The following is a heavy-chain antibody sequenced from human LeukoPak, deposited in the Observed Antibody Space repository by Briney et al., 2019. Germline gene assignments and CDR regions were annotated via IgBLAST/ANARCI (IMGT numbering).Heavy chain of an antibody. CDR2: ISGNNGNT. J-gene: IGHJ3*02. D-gene: IGHD3-22*01. CDR1: GYTFTSNG. Sequence: ASVKVSCKASGYTFTSNGISWVRQAPGQGLEWMGWISGNNGNTNYAQKVQGRVTMTTDTSTSTAYMEVRSLRSDDTAVYYCARDPHYYGSSGYGPPAPGVSDALDIWGQGTMVSVSS. V-gene: IGHV1-18*01. CDR3: ARDPHYYGSSGYGPPAPGVSDALDI.